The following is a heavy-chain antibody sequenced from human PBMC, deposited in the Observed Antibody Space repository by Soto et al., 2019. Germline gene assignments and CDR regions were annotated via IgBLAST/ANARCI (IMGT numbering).Heavy chain of an antibody. D-gene: IGHD3-10*01. CDR1: GGSFSGYY. CDR2: INHSGST. CDR3: AREGPHYGSGKGYYYMDV. Sequence: QVQLQQWGAGLLKPSETLSLTCAVYGGSFSGYYWSWIRQPPGKGLEWIGEINHSGSTNYNPSLKSRVTISVDTSKNHFSLKLSSVTAADTAVYYCAREGPHYGSGKGYYYMDVWGKGTTVTVSS. V-gene: IGHV4-34*01. J-gene: IGHJ6*03.